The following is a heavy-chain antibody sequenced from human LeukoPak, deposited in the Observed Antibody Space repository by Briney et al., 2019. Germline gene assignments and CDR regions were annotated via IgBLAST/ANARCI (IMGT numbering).Heavy chain of an antibody. J-gene: IGHJ5*02. CDR2: IKQDGSEK. V-gene: IGHV3-7*01. D-gene: IGHD3/OR15-3a*01. CDR1: GFTFSSYL. Sequence: GGSLRLSCTPSGFTFSSYLMSWVRQVPGKGLEWVANIKQDGSEKNYVDSVKGRFTISRDNAKNSLYLQMNSLRPEDTAVYYCVREGLGPSFSAWFDPWGHGTLVTVSS. CDR3: VREGLGPSFSAWFDP.